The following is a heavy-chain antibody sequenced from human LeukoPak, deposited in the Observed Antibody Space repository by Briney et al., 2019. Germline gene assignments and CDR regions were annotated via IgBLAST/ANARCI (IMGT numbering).Heavy chain of an antibody. D-gene: IGHD7-27*01. CDR2: IDKTSSNI. Sequence: GGSLRLSCAASGFIFTNYSINWVRQAPGKGLEWISYIDKTSSNIFYADSVKGRFTISRDNARNSLYLQMNSLRAEDTAIYYCARESYWGSSAKGFDYWGQGTLVTVSS. CDR3: ARESYWGSSAKGFDY. J-gene: IGHJ4*02. CDR1: GFIFTNYS. V-gene: IGHV3-48*01.